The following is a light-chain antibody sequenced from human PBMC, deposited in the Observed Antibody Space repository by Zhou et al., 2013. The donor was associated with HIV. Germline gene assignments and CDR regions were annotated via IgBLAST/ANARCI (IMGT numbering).Light chain of an antibody. CDR2: GAS. J-gene: IGKJ1*01. Sequence: EIVMTQSPATLSVFPGERATLSCRASQSISSNLAWYQQKPGQAPRLLMFGASTRATGIPARFSGSGSGTEFTLTISSMQSEDFAVYYCQSSNNNVVLSLLTFG. CDR3: QSSNNNVVLSLLT. CDR1: QSISSN. V-gene: IGKV3-15*01.